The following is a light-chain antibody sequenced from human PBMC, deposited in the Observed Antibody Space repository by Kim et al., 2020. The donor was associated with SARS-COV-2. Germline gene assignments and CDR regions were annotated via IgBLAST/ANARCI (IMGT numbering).Light chain of an antibody. CDR3: CSYAGSYVWV. CDR2: DVT. CDR1: SSDVGGNNY. J-gene: IGLJ3*02. V-gene: IGLV2-11*01. Sequence: QSALTQPRSVSESPGQSVTISCTGTSSDVGGNNYVSWYQRHPGKAPKLVIYDVTKRPSGVPDRFSGSKSGNTASLTISGLQAEDEADYYCCSYAGSYVWVFGGGTQLTVL.